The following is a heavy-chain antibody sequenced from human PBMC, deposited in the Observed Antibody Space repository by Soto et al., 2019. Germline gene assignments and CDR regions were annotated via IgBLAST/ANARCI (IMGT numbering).Heavy chain of an antibody. CDR2: IYPGDSDT. V-gene: IGHV5-51*01. J-gene: IGHJ5*02. CDR3: ARFGKRWIQSGVNWFDT. Sequence: GESLKISCKGSGYSFTSYWIGWVRQMPGKGLEWMGIIYPGDSDTRYSPSFQGQVTISADKSISTAYLQWSSLKASDTAMYYCARFGKRWIQSGVNWFDTWGQGTLVTVSS. CDR1: GYSFTSYW. D-gene: IGHD5-18*01.